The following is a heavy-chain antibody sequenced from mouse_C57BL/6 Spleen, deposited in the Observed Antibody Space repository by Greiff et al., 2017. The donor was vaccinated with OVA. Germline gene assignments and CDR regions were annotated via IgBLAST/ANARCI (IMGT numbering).Heavy chain of an antibody. CDR2: INPNNGGT. Sequence: VQLQQSGPELVKPGASVKIPCKASGYTFTDYNMDWVKQSHGKSLEWIGDINPNNGGTIYNQKFKGKATLTVDKSSSTAYMELRSLTSEDTAVYYCARWCYGSSPWFAYWGQGTLVTVSA. V-gene: IGHV1-18*01. J-gene: IGHJ3*01. D-gene: IGHD1-1*01. CDR1: GYTFTDYN. CDR3: ARWCYGSSPWFAY.